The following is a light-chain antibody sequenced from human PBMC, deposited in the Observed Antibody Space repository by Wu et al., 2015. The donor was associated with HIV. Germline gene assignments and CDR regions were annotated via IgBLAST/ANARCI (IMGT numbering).Light chain of an antibody. J-gene: IGKJ1*01. CDR2: DAS. CDR3: QQYGSSPKT. CDR1: QSVSDK. Sequence: ERVMTQSPATLSVSPGERVTLSCRASQSVSDKLAWYQQKPGQAPRLIIFDASTRATGIPARFSGSGSGTEFTLTITKLEPEDFAVYYCQQYGSSPKTFGQGTKVEIK. V-gene: IGKV3-15*01.